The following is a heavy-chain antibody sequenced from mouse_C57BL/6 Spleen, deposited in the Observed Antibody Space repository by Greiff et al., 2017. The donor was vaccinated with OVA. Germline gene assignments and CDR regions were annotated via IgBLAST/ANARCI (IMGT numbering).Heavy chain of an antibody. V-gene: IGHV5-4*01. CDR2: ISDGGSYT. CDR1: GFTFSSYA. J-gene: IGHJ2*01. Sequence: EVQGVESGRGLVKPGGSLKLSCAASGFTFSSYAMSWVRQTPEKRLEWVATISDGGSYTYYPDNVKGRFTISRDNAKNNLYLQMSHLKSEDTAMYYCARESYGSVYFDYWGQGTTLTVSS. CDR3: ARESYGSVYFDY. D-gene: IGHD2-2*01.